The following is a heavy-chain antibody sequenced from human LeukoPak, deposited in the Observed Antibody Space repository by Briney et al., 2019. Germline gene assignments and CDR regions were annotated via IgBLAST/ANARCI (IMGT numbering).Heavy chain of an antibody. Sequence: PGGSLRLSCAASGFTFSSYAMSWVRQAPGKGLEWVSYISSSGSTIYYADSVKGRFTISRDNAKNSLYLQMNSLRAEDTAVYYCARVSWNDGSMAFDIWGQGTMVTVSS. J-gene: IGHJ3*02. V-gene: IGHV3-48*04. CDR3: ARVSWNDGSMAFDI. D-gene: IGHD1-1*01. CDR2: ISSSGSTI. CDR1: GFTFSSYA.